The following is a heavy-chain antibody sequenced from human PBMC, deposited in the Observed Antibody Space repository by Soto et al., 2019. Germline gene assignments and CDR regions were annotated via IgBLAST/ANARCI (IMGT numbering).Heavy chain of an antibody. CDR2: IYYSGST. CDR1: GGSISSSNYY. J-gene: IGHJ4*02. V-gene: IGHV4-39*01. CDR3: ARPTRSFAY. Sequence: QLQLQESGPGLVKPSETLSLTCTVSGGSISSSNYYWGWIRQPPGKGLEWIGNIYYSGSTYYNPSLKSRITISVDTSKNQFSLKLSSVTAADTAVYYCARPTRSFAYWGQGTLVTVSS.